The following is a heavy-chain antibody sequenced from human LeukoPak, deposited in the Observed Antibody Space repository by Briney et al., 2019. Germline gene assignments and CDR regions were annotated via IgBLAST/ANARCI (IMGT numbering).Heavy chain of an antibody. V-gene: IGHV4-39*07. CDR1: GGSISSSSYY. CDR3: ARREIAALGEWFDP. J-gene: IGHJ5*02. CDR2: IYYSGST. D-gene: IGHD6-6*01. Sequence: SETLSLTCTVYGGSISSSSYYWGWIRQPPGKGLEWIGSIYYSGSTYYNPSLKSRVTISVDTSKNQFSLKLSSVTAADTAVYYCARREIAALGEWFDPWGQGTLVTVSS.